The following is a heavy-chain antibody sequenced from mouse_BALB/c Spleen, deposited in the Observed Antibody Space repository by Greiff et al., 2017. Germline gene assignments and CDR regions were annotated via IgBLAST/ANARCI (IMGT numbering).Heavy chain of an antibody. V-gene: IGHV5-12-2*01. CDR3: ARHWGMITPFAY. CDR2: ISNGGGST. J-gene: IGHJ3*01. Sequence: EVQVVESGGGLVQPGGSLKLSCAASGFTFSSYTMSWVRQTPEKRLEWVAYISNGGGSTYYPDTVKGRFTISRDNAKNTLYLQMSSLKSEDTAMYYCARHWGMITPFAYWGQGTLVTVSA. D-gene: IGHD2-4*01. CDR1: GFTFSSYT.